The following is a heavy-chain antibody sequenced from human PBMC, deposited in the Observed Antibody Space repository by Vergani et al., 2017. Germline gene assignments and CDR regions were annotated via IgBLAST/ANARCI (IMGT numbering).Heavy chain of an antibody. V-gene: IGHV5-10-1*03. Sequence: EVQLVQSGAEVKKPGESLRISCKGSGYSFTSYWISWVRQMPGKGLEWMGRIDPSDSYTNYSPSFQGHVTISADKSISTAYLQWSSLKASDTAMYYCARQQVFCSGGSCYPHRNWFDPWGQGTLVTVSS. CDR2: IDPSDSYT. CDR3: ARQQVFCSGGSCYPHRNWFDP. CDR1: GYSFTSYW. D-gene: IGHD2-15*01. J-gene: IGHJ5*02.